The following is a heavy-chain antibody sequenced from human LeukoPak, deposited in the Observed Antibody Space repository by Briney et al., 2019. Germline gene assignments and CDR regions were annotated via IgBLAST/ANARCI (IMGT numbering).Heavy chain of an antibody. CDR2: IYYSGST. J-gene: IGHJ4*02. CDR1: GGSINSSNYY. D-gene: IGHD5-12*01. Sequence: SETLSLTCTVSGGSINSSNYYWGWLRQPPGKGLEWIGTIYYSGSTFYNPSLKKRVTISVDTSKNHFSLKLSSVTAADTAVYYCARDKGGGGDYDYYFDYWGQGTLVTVSS. CDR3: ARDKGGGGDYDYYFDY. V-gene: IGHV4-39*02.